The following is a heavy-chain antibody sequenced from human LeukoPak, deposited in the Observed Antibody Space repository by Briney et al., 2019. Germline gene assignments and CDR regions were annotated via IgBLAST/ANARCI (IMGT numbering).Heavy chain of an antibody. Sequence: GASVKVSCKASGYTFTSYDINWVRQATGQGLEWMGWMNPNSGNTGYAQKFQDRVTITRNTSISTAYMELSSLRSEDTAVYYCARGTVVVPAAIDYWGQGTLVTVSS. CDR1: GYTFTSYD. J-gene: IGHJ4*02. D-gene: IGHD2-2*01. V-gene: IGHV1-8*03. CDR3: ARGTVVVPAAIDY. CDR2: MNPNSGNT.